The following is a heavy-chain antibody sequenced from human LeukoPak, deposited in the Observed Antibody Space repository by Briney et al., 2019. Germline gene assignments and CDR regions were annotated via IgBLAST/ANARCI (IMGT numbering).Heavy chain of an antibody. CDR2: IYYSGST. J-gene: IGHJ4*02. CDR1: GGSISSSSYY. D-gene: IGHD6-19*01. V-gene: IGHV4-39*07. Sequence: SETLSLTCTVSGGSISSSSYYWGWIRQPPGKGLEWIGSIYYSGSTYYNPSLKSRVTISVDTSKNQFSLKLSSVTAADTAVYYCARAGSEWLGLFDYWGQGTLVTVSS. CDR3: ARAGSEWLGLFDY.